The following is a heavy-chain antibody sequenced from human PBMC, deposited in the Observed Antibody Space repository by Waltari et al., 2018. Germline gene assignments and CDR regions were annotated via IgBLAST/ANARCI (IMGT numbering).Heavy chain of an antibody. V-gene: IGHV3-30*18. D-gene: IGHD6-13*01. CDR3: AKAPGIAAAGSFDY. CDR2: IWYDGSNK. Sequence: QVQLVESGGGVVQPGRSLRLSCAASGFTFSSYGMQWVRQAPGKGLEWVAVIWYDGSNKYYADSVKGRFTISRDNSKNTLYLQMNSLRAEDTAMYYCAKAPGIAAAGSFDYWGQGTLVTVSS. CDR1: GFTFSSYG. J-gene: IGHJ4*02.